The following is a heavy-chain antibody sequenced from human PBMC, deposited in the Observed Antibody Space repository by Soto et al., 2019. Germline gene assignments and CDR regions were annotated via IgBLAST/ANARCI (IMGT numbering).Heavy chain of an antibody. CDR1: GGSISNYY. D-gene: IGHD2-15*01. CDR3: AGAVALRTFFFCYFDY. CDR2: IYYSGST. V-gene: IGHV4-59*01. J-gene: IGHJ4*02. Sequence: QVQLQESGPGLVKPSETLSLTCTVSGGSISNYYWSWIRQPPGKGLEWIGYIYYSGSTNYNSSLNGPANQSGDTSTKQISLKLGSLTGWGTAVYYWAGAVALRTFFFCYFDYWGQGTLVTVSS.